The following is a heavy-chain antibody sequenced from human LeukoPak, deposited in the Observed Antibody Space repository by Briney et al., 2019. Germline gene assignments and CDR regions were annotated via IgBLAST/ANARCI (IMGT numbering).Heavy chain of an antibody. D-gene: IGHD2-15*01. Sequence: GGSLRLSCAASGFTFSRYEMNWVRQAPGMGLEWVSYISSSTNTIYLADSVKGRFTISRDNARNSLYLHMVNLRAEDTAAYYCARLGSCSGGSCQSLDYWGRGILVAVSS. V-gene: IGHV3-48*03. CDR2: ISSSTNTI. CDR3: ARLGSCSGGSCQSLDY. J-gene: IGHJ4*02. CDR1: GFTFSRYE.